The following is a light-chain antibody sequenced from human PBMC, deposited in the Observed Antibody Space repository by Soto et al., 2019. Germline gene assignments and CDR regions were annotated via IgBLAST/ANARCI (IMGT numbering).Light chain of an antibody. Sequence: QSALTQPASVSVSPGQSITISCTGTSSDIVAHTYVSWFQQHPGKVPKVIIYNVSTRPSGISDRFSGSKSGNTASLTISGLQAEDEADYYCSSYAGGFVVFGGGTKLTVL. CDR1: SSDIVAHTY. V-gene: IGLV2-14*01. CDR2: NVS. CDR3: SSYAGGFVV. J-gene: IGLJ2*01.